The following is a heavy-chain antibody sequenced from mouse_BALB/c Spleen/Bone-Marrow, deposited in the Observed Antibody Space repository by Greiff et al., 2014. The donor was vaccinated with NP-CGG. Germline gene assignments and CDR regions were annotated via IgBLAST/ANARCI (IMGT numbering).Heavy chain of an antibody. J-gene: IGHJ2*01. CDR1: GYTFTSYW. V-gene: IGHV1-87*01. Sequence: QVQLQQSGAELARPGASVKLSCKASGYTFTSYWVQWVKQRPGQGLEWIGAIYPGDGDTRYTQKFKGKATLTADTSSSTAYMQLSSLASEDSAVYYCSREGGYWGQGTTLTVSS. CDR2: IYPGDGDT. CDR3: SREGGY.